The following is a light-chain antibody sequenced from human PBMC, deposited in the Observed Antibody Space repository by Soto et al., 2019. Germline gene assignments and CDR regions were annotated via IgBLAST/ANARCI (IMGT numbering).Light chain of an antibody. CDR2: AAS. CDR3: QQCGSSPWT. V-gene: IGKV3-20*01. J-gene: IGKJ1*01. Sequence: EIVLTQSPATLSLSPGERATLSCRASQSVGSSYLAWYQQKPGQAPRLLIYAASSRATGIPDRFSGGGSGKDFNLTISRLEPEDFAVYYCQQCGSSPWTFGQGTKV. CDR1: QSVGSSY.